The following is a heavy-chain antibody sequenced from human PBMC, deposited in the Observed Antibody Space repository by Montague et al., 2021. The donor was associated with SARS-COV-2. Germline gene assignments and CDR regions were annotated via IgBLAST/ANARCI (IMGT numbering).Heavy chain of an antibody. J-gene: IGHJ6*02. CDR1: GGSFSNYY. CDR2: VNQSGTT. CDR3: ARDRPRSYYYDSGTYTWGGYGMDV. Sequence: SETLSLTCAISGGSFSNYYWSWIRQPPGKGLEWIGEVNQSGTTIYNPSVKSGVTISEDTSKNQFSLKLSSVTAADTAVYYCARDRPRSYYYDSGTYTWGGYGMDVWGQGTTVTVSS. D-gene: IGHD3-10*01. V-gene: IGHV4-34*01.